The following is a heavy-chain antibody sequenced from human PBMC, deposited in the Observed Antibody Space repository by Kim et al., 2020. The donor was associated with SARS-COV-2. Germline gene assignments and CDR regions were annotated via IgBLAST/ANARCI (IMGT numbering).Heavy chain of an antibody. CDR1: GFTFSSYG. D-gene: IGHD3-10*01. CDR2: ISYDGSNK. V-gene: IGHV3-33*05. J-gene: IGHJ4*01. Sequence: GGSLRLSCAASGFTFSSYGMHWVRQAPGKGLEWVAVISYDGSNKYYADSVKGRFTISRDNSKNTLYLQMNSLRAEDTAVYYCARDPPPYYYGSGGLGYWGHGTLVTVSS. CDR3: ARDPPPYYYGSGGLGY.